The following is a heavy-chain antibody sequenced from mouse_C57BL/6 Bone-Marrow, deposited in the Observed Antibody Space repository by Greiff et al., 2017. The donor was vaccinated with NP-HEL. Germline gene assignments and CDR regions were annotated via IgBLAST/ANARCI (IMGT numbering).Heavy chain of an antibody. CDR3: ARDSGYAFDY. Sequence: QVQLQQPGTELVKPGASVKLSCKASGYTFTNYWIHWLKQRPGQGLEWIGNVNPSNGGTTYNEKFKNKATLTVDKSSSTAYMHLSSLTSEDSAVYYCARDSGYAFDYWGQGTTLTVSS. V-gene: IGHV1-53*01. J-gene: IGHJ2*01. CDR2: VNPSNGGT. D-gene: IGHD3-2*02. CDR1: GYTFTNYW.